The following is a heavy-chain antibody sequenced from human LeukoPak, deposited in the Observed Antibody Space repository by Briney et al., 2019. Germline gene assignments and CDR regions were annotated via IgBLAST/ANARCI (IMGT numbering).Heavy chain of an antibody. Sequence: GGSLRLSCAASGFTFDDYAMHWVRQAPGKGLEWVSCISWNSGSIGYADSVKGRFTISRDNAKNSLYLQMNSLRPEDAAVYYCAKAPVTTCRGAYCYPFDYWGQGTLVSVSS. J-gene: IGHJ4*02. D-gene: IGHD2-21*01. CDR2: ISWNSGSI. V-gene: IGHV3-9*01. CDR1: GFTFDDYA. CDR3: AKAPVTTCRGAYCYPFDY.